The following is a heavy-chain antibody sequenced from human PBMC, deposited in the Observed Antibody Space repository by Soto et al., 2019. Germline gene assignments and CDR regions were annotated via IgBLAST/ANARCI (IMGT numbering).Heavy chain of an antibody. J-gene: IGHJ4*02. D-gene: IGHD5-18*01. V-gene: IGHV1-3*01. Sequence: QVQLVQSGAEVKKPGASVKVSCKASGYTFTSYAMHWVRQAPGQRLEWMGWINADNGNTKYSQKFQGRVTITRDTSASTDYMELSSLRSEDTAVYYRARGELNTAMALGSFDYWGQGTLVTVSS. CDR2: INADNGNT. CDR3: ARGELNTAMALGSFDY. CDR1: GYTFTSYA.